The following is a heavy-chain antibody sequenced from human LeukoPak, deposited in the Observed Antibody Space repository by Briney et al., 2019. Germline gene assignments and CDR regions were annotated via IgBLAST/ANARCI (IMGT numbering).Heavy chain of an antibody. CDR2: INHSGST. CDR1: GGSFSGYY. V-gene: IGHV4-34*01. J-gene: IGHJ6*03. Sequence: SETLSLTCAVYGGSFSGYYWSWIRQPPGKGLEWIGEINHSGSTNYNPSLKSRVTISVDTSKNQFSLKLSSVTAADTAVYYCARRSGYCSSTSCYLTPIYYYYYYMDVWGKGTTVTVSS. CDR3: ARRSGYCSSTSCYLTPIYYYYYYMDV. D-gene: IGHD2-2*03.